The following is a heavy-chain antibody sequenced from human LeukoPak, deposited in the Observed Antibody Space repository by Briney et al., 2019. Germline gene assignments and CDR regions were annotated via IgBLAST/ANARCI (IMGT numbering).Heavy chain of an antibody. CDR3: AREPLTGYYFDY. J-gene: IGHJ4*02. V-gene: IGHV3-30*04. Sequence: GRSLRLSCAASGFTFSSYAMHWVRQAPGKGLEWVAVISYDGSNKYYADSVKGRFTISRGNSKNTLYLQMNSLRAEDTAVYYCAREPLTGYYFDYWGQGTLVTVSS. CDR1: GFTFSSYA. D-gene: IGHD1-14*01. CDR2: ISYDGSNK.